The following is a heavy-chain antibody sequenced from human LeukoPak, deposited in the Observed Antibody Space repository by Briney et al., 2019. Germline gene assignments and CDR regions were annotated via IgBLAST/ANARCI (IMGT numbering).Heavy chain of an antibody. V-gene: IGHV1-8*01. J-gene: IGHJ5*02. Sequence: ASVKVSCKASGYTFTSYDINWVRQATGQGLEWMGWMNPNSGNTGYAQKFQGRVTMTRNTSISTAYMELSSLRSEDTAVYYCARAPPARRYCSSTSCYPNRFDPWSQGTLVTVSS. CDR1: GYTFTSYD. CDR2: MNPNSGNT. D-gene: IGHD2-2*01. CDR3: ARAPPARRYCSSTSCYPNRFDP.